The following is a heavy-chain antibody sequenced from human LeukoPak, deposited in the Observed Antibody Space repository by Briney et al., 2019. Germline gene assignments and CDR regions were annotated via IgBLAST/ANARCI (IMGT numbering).Heavy chain of an antibody. CDR2: ISSSSSYI. D-gene: IGHD6-6*01. V-gene: IGHV3-21*01. J-gene: IGHJ3*02. CDR3: ARTGSSSSQDAFDI. CDR1: GFTFSSYS. Sequence: KPGGSLRLSXAASGFTFSSYSMNWVRQAPGKGLEWVSSISSSSSYIYYADSVKGRFTISRDNAKNSLYLQMNSLRAEDTAVYYCARTGSSSSQDAFDIWGQGTMVTVSS.